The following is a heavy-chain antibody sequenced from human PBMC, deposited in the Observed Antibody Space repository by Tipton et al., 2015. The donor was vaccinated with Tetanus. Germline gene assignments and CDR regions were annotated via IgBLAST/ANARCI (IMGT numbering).Heavy chain of an antibody. D-gene: IGHD3-16*01. CDR2: ITGGGTST. J-gene: IGHJ4*02. V-gene: IGHV3-11*04. CDR1: GFTFGNNY. CDR3: AREQSGSYAVFDY. Sequence: SLRLSCAASGFTFGNNYMSWIRQAPGKGLEWISYITGGGTSTFYADSVRGRFTISRDNAKKSLFLQMNSLRDEDTAVYYCAREQSGSYAVFDYWGQGALVTVSS.